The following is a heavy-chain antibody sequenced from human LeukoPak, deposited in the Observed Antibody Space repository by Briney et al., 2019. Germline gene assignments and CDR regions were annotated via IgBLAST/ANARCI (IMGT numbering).Heavy chain of an antibody. D-gene: IGHD3-10*01. CDR1: GGSTSSYY. J-gene: IGHJ3*02. V-gene: IGHV4-59*12. Sequence: KASETLSLTCTVSGGSTSSYYWSWIRQPPGKGLEWIGYIYYSGSTYYNPSLESRVTISVDTSKNQFSLKLSSVTAADTAVYYCARRVRRITMVRGVISGAFDIWGQGTMVTVSS. CDR3: ARRVRRITMVRGVISGAFDI. CDR2: IYYSGST.